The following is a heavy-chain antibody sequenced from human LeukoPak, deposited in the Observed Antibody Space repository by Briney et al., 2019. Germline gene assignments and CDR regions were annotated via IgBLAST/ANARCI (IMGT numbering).Heavy chain of an antibody. V-gene: IGHV1-18*01. CDR3: ARGDYGDFFGVDP. Sequence: ASLEVSCKASGYTFTSYGISWVRKAPGQGLEWMGWISAYNGNTNYAQKLQGRVTMTTDTSTSTAYMELRSLRSDDTAVYYCARGDYGDFFGVDPWGQGTLVTVSS. D-gene: IGHD4-17*01. CDR2: ISAYNGNT. J-gene: IGHJ5*02. CDR1: GYTFTSYG.